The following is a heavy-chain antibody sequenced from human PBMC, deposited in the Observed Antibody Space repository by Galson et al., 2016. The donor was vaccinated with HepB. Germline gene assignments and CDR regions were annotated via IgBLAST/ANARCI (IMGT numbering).Heavy chain of an antibody. D-gene: IGHD6-6*01. J-gene: IGHJ5*02. V-gene: IGHV1-2*02. Sequence: SVKVSCKASGYTFTGYYIHWVRQAPGQGLEWMGWINPDNGYTDYAQKFRGRLTMTRDTYNRTAYMEMRRLTSDDTAVYFCARDLRGIAGRGYNRFDPWGQGALVTVTS. CDR1: GYTFTGYY. CDR3: ARDLRGIAGRGYNRFDP. CDR2: INPDNGYT.